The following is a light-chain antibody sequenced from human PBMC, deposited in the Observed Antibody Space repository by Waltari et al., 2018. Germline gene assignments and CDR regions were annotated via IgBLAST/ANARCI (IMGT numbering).Light chain of an antibody. V-gene: IGKV3-11*01. CDR3: QQRRNWPLT. Sequence: EIVLTQSPAILSFSPGERATLSCRASQSVGTYLAWYQQRPGQSPSLLIYDASYRATGIPARFSGSGSETDFALTISSLQPEDFAVDYCQQRRNWPLTFGGGTRVQI. J-gene: IGKJ4*01. CDR2: DAS. CDR1: QSVGTY.